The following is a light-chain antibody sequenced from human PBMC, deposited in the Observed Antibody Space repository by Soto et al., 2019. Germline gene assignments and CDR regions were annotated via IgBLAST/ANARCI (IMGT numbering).Light chain of an antibody. CDR2: LYTDGSH. J-gene: IGLJ2*01. V-gene: IGLV4-69*01. Sequence: QSVLTQSPSASASLGASVKLTCTLSSGHTSYAIAWHQQHPEKGPRFLMKLYTDGSHNKGDGIPDRFSVSSSGAEYYLTISSLQSEDEADYYCQTWGTGIHVLFGGGTKLTVL. CDR3: QTWGTGIHVL. CDR1: SGHTSYA.